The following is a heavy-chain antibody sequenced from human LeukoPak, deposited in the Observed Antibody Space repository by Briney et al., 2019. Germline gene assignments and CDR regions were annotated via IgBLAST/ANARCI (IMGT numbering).Heavy chain of an antibody. Sequence: SETLSLTCTVSGGSISSYYWSWIRQPPGKGLEWIGYIYYSGSTNYNPSLKSRVTISVDTSKNQFSLKLSSVTAADTAVYYCAREGPRWYGGSAPGGKEPLVTV. J-gene: IGHJ5*02. CDR2: IYYSGST. V-gene: IGHV4-59*01. CDR3: AREGPRWYGGSAP. CDR1: GGSISSYY. D-gene: IGHD6-13*01.